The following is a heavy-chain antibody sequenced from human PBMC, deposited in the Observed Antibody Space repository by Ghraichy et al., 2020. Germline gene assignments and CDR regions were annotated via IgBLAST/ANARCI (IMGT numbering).Heavy chain of an antibody. Sequence: GESLNISCAASGFTFSSYAMSWVRQAPGKGLEWVSAISGSGGSTYYADSVKGRFTISRDNSKNTLYLQMNSLRAEDTAVYYCAKYSGYVLDYWGQGTLVTVSS. CDR3: AKYSGYVLDY. J-gene: IGHJ4*02. D-gene: IGHD5-12*01. V-gene: IGHV3-23*01. CDR2: ISGSGGST. CDR1: GFTFSSYA.